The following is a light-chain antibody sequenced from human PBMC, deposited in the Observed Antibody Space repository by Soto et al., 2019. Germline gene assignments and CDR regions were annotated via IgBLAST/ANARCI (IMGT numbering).Light chain of an antibody. CDR2: AAS. CDR3: QQYGDSPFT. Sequence: EVVLTQSPGTLSLSPGERATLSCRASQIVTINTLAWYQQKPGQPPRLLIYAASTRASAIPDRFSGSGSGTDFTLTISRLQPEDFALYYCQQYGDSPFTFGPGTRVDVK. CDR1: QIVTINT. V-gene: IGKV3-20*01. J-gene: IGKJ3*01.